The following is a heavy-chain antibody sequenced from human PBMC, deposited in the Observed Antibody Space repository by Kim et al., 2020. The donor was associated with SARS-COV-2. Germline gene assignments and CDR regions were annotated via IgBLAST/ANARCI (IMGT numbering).Heavy chain of an antibody. V-gene: IGHV3-74*01. CDR2: INSDGSST. J-gene: IGHJ6*02. CDR1: GFTFSSYW. D-gene: IGHD3-3*01. CDR3: ARVAPFSITIFGVVSSGMDV. Sequence: GGSLRLSCAASGFTFSSYWMHWVRQAPGKGLVWVSRINSDGSSTSYADSVKGRFTISRDNAKNTLYLQMNSLRAEDTAVYYCARVAPFSITIFGVVSSGMDVWGQGTTVTVSS.